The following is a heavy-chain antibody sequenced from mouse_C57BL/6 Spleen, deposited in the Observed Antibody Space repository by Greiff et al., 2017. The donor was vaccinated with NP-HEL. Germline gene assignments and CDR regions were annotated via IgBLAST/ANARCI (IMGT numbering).Heavy chain of an antibody. J-gene: IGHJ4*01. D-gene: IGHD2-2*01. V-gene: IGHV1-18*01. CDR2: INPNNGGT. Sequence: EVQLQQSGPELVKPGASVKIPCKASGYTFTDYHMDWVKQSHGKSLEWIGDINPNNGGTIYNQKFKGKATLTVDKSSSTAYMELRSLTSEDTAVYYCARPIYYGYDSYAMDYWGQGTSVTVSS. CDR3: ARPIYYGYDSYAMDY. CDR1: GYTFTDYH.